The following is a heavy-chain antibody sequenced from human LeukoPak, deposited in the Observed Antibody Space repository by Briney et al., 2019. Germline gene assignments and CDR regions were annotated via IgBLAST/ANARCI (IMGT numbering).Heavy chain of an antibody. J-gene: IGHJ3*02. Sequence: SETLSLTCAVYGGSFSGYYWSWIRQPPGKGLEWTGEINHSGSTNYNPSLKSRVTISVDTSKNQFSLKLSSVTAADTAVYYCARKPRINCSGGSCRTRSAFDIWGQGTMVTVSS. CDR2: INHSGST. D-gene: IGHD2-15*01. CDR1: GGSFSGYY. CDR3: ARKPRINCSGGSCRTRSAFDI. V-gene: IGHV4-34*01.